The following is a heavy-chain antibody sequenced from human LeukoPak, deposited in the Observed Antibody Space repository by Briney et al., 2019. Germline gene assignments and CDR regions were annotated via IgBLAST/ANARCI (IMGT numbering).Heavy chain of an antibody. CDR2: FFPKYVIA. J-gene: IGHJ4*02. CDR3: AGDPSDYYASE. D-gene: IGHD3-10*01. Sequence: SVKVSCKASGYVFSIYGISWVRQAPGQGLEWVGRFFPKYVIANYAQRFRRRVTFTADKLTSTVYMELRSLKSEDTAVYYCAGDPSDYYASEWGQGTLVTVSS. V-gene: IGHV1-69*04. CDR1: GYVFSIYG.